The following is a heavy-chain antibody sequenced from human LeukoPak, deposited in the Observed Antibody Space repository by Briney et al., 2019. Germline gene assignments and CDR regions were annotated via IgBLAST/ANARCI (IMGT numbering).Heavy chain of an antibody. CDR2: ISSSSSYI. CDR3: ARDKLIFSYQLPSGAFDI. J-gene: IGHJ3*02. CDR1: GFTFSSYS. V-gene: IGHV3-21*01. D-gene: IGHD2-2*01. Sequence: GGSLRLSCAASGFTFSSYSMNWVRQAPGKELEWVSSISSSSSYIYYADSVKGRFTISRDNAKNSLYLQMNSLRAEDTAVYYCARDKLIFSYQLPSGAFDIWGQGTMVTVSS.